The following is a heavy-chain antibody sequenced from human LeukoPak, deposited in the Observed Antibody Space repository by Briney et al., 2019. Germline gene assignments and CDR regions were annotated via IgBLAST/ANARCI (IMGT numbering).Heavy chain of an antibody. CDR1: GFTFSSYW. CDR3: AKGWYSSSRGAFDI. Sequence: GGSLRLSCAASGFTFSSYWMSWVRQAPGKGLEWVANIKQDGSEKYYVDSVKGRFTISRDNSKNTLYLQMNSLRAEDTAVYYCAKGWYSSSRGAFDIWGQGTMVTVSS. CDR2: IKQDGSEK. J-gene: IGHJ3*02. V-gene: IGHV3-7*03. D-gene: IGHD6-13*01.